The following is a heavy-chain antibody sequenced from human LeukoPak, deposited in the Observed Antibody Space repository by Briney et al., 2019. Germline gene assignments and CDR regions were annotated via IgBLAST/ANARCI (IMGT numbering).Heavy chain of an antibody. V-gene: IGHV3-33*01. CDR3: ARDLGYSPDY. CDR2: IWSDGSIK. CDR1: AFSFSSYG. Sequence: GGSLRLSCAASAFSFSSYGMHWARQAPGKGLEWVAVIWSDGSIKFYGDSVKGRFTISRDNSKNTLYLQMDSLRAEDTAVYYCARDLGYSPDYWGQGTLVTVSS. J-gene: IGHJ4*02. D-gene: IGHD3-22*01.